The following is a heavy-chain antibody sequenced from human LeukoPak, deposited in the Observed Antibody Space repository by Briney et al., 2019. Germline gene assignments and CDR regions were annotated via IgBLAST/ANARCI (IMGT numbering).Heavy chain of an antibody. Sequence: GASVKVSCKASGYTFTGYYMHWVRQAPGQGLEWMGWINPNSGGTNYAQKFQGRVTMTRDTSISTAYMELSRLRSDDTAVYYCARIIGFNPGVPPDYWGQGTLVTVSS. CDR2: INPNSGGT. J-gene: IGHJ4*02. D-gene: IGHD3-3*01. CDR1: GYTFTGYY. V-gene: IGHV1-2*02. CDR3: ARIIGFNPGVPPDY.